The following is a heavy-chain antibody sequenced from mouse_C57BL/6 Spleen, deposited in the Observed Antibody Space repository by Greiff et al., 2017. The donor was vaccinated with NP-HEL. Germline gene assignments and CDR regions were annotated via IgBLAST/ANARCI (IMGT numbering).Heavy chain of an antibody. CDR3: ARYGSYAMDY. CDR2: IRNKANGYTT. J-gene: IGHJ4*01. V-gene: IGHV7-3*01. Sequence: EVKLMESGGGLVQPGGSLSLSCAASGFTFTDYYMSWVRQPPGKALEWLGFIRNKANGYTTEYSASVKGRFTISRDNSQSILYLQMNALGAEDSATYYCARYGSYAMDYWGQGTSVTVSS. CDR1: GFTFTDYY.